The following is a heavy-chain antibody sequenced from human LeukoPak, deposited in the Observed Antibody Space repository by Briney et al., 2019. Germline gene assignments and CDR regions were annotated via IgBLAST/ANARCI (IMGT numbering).Heavy chain of an antibody. V-gene: IGHV4-59*01. D-gene: IGHD5-12*01. Sequence: PSETLSLTCTVSGGSISSYCWSWIRQPPGKGLEWIGYIYYSGSTNYNPSLKSRVTISVDTSKNQFSLKLSSVTAADTAVYYCARVSGNSGYANYFDYWGQGTLVTVSS. CDR2: IYYSGST. CDR1: GGSISSYC. J-gene: IGHJ4*02. CDR3: ARVSGNSGYANYFDY.